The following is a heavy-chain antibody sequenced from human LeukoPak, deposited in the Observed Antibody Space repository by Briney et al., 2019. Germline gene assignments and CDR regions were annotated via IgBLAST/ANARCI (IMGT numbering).Heavy chain of an antibody. V-gene: IGHV3-9*01. J-gene: IGHJ3*02. CDR1: GFTFDDYA. D-gene: IGHD3-22*01. Sequence: GGSLRLSCAASGFTFDDYAMHWVRQAPGKGLEWVSGISWNSGSIGYADSVKGRFTISRDNAKNSLYLQMNSLRAEDTALYYCAKDALTYYYDSSGYPHAFDIWGQGTMVTVSS. CDR2: ISWNSGSI. CDR3: AKDALTYYYDSSGYPHAFDI.